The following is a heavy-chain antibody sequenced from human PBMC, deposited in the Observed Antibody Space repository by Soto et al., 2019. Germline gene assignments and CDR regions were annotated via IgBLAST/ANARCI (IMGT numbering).Heavy chain of an antibody. D-gene: IGHD5-18*01. CDR1: GFTSSSYE. Sequence: PGGSLRLSCAASGFTSSSYEMNWVRQAPGKGLEWVSYISSSGSTIYYADSVKGRFTISRDNAKNSLYLQMNSLRAEDTAVYYCASLPKDTAMVTVDYWGQGTLVTVSS. V-gene: IGHV3-48*03. CDR3: ASLPKDTAMVTVDY. CDR2: ISSSGSTI. J-gene: IGHJ4*02.